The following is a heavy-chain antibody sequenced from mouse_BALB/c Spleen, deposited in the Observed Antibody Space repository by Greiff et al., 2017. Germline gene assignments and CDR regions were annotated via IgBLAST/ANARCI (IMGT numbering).Heavy chain of an antibody. CDR2: ISSGGSYT. D-gene: IGHD2-4*01. Sequence: EVMLVESGGGLVKPGGSLKLSCAASGFTFSSYTMSWVRQTPEKRLEWVATISSGGSYTYYPDSVKGRFTISRDNAKNTLYLQMSSLKSEDTAMYYCTRDHYYDYDYFDYWGQGTTLTVSS. V-gene: IGHV5-6-4*01. CDR3: TRDHYYDYDYFDY. CDR1: GFTFSSYT. J-gene: IGHJ2*01.